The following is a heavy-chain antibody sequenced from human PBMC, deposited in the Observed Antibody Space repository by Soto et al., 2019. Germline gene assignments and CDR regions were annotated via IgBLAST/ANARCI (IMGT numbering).Heavy chain of an antibody. Sequence: GSLRLSCAASGFTSSDYYMNWVRQAPGKGLEWVSSISSSSIYIYYADSVKGRFTISRDNAKNSLYLQMNSLRAEDTAVYYCARDGDIVATDFDYWGQGTLVTVS. V-gene: IGHV3-21*01. CDR1: GFTSSDYY. CDR3: ARDGDIVATDFDY. CDR2: ISSSSIYI. J-gene: IGHJ4*02. D-gene: IGHD5-12*01.